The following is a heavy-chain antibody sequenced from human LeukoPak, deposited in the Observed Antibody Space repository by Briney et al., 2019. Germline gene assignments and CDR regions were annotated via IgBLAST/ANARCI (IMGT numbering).Heavy chain of an antibody. J-gene: IGHJ4*02. CDR2: ISSSSSTI. Sequence: GGSLRLSCAASGFTFSSYSMNWVRQAPGKGLEWVSYISSSSSTIYYADSVKGRFTISRDNAKNSLYLQMNSLRAEDTAVYYCARDWGREGSSSTFQPYYFDYWGQGTLVTVSS. D-gene: IGHD6-6*01. V-gene: IGHV3-48*01. CDR1: GFTFSSYS. CDR3: ARDWGREGSSSTFQPYYFDY.